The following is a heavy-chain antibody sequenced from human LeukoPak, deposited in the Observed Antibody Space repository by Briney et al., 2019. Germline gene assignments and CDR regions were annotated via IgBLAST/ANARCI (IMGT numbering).Heavy chain of an antibody. V-gene: IGHV3-21*01. CDR3: ARGVGCSSTSCFAYYYYYYMDV. J-gene: IGHJ6*03. Sequence: GGSLRLSCAASGFTFSSYSMNWVRQAPGKGLEWVSSISSSSYIYYADSVKGRFTISRDNAKNSLYLQMNSLRAEDTAVYYCARGVGCSSTSCFAYYYYYYMDVWGKGTTVTVSS. CDR2: ISSSSYI. D-gene: IGHD2-2*01. CDR1: GFTFSSYS.